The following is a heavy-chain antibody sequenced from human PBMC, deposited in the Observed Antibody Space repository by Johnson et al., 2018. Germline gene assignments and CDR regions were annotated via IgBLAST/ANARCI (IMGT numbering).Heavy chain of an antibody. Sequence: QVQLVQSGGGVVQPGRSLRLSCAASGFTFRSYAMHWVRQAPGKGLEWVAVISYDGSNKYYADSVKGRFTISRDNSKNTLYLQMNSLRAEDTAVYYCASLSAGAFDIWGQGTMVTVSS. CDR1: GFTFRSYA. J-gene: IGHJ3*02. CDR3: ASLSAGAFDI. CDR2: ISYDGSNK. D-gene: IGHD3-3*02. V-gene: IGHV3-30-3*01.